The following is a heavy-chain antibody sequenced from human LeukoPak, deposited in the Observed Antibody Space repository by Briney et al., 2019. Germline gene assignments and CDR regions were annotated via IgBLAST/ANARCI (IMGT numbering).Heavy chain of an antibody. V-gene: IGHV3-43*01. CDR3: AKSAGWFGELSYFDY. J-gene: IGHJ4*02. CDR2: ISWDGGST. Sequence: GGSLRLSCAASGFTFDDYTMHWVRQAPGKGLEWVSLISWDGGSTYYADSVKGRFTISRDNSKSTLYLQMNSLRAEDTAVYYCAKSAGWFGELSYFDYWGQGTLVTVSS. D-gene: IGHD3-10*01. CDR1: GFTFDDYT.